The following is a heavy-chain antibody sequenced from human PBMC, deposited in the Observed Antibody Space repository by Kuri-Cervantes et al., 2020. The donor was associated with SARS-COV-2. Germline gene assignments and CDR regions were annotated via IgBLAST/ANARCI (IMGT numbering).Heavy chain of an antibody. CDR1: GYTFTSYG. J-gene: IGHJ6*03. CDR3: ARHYDFWSGYPLATYYYYYMDV. V-gene: IGHV1-2*02. Sequence: ASGKVSCKASGYTFTSYGISWVRQAPGQGLEWMGWINPNSGGTNYAQKFQGRVTMTRDTSISTAYMELSRLRSDDTAVYYCARHYDFWSGYPLATYYYYYMDVWGKGTTVTVSS. CDR2: INPNSGGT. D-gene: IGHD3-3*01.